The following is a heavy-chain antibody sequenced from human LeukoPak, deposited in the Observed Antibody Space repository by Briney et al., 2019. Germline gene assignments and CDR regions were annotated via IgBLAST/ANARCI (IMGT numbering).Heavy chain of an antibody. Sequence: PGGSLRLSCAASGFTFSSYAMSWVRQAPGKGLEWVSAISGSGGSTYYADSVKGRFTISRDNSKNTLYLQMNSLRAEDTAVYYCAKDLGDVDTAMAFDYWGQGTLVTVSS. D-gene: IGHD5-18*01. CDR1: GFTFSSYA. CDR3: AKDLGDVDTAMAFDY. CDR2: ISGSGGST. V-gene: IGHV3-23*01. J-gene: IGHJ4*02.